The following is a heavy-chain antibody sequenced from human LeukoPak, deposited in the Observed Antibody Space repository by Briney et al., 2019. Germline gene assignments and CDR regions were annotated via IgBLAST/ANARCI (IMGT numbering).Heavy chain of an antibody. CDR2: VKSKTDGGTT. CDR3: ATDTKDMLTTIGALDV. CDR1: GFTFTNAW. V-gene: IGHV3-15*01. J-gene: IGHJ4*02. Sequence: GGSLRLSCAASGFTFTNAWMTWVRQAPGKGLEWVGRVKSKTDGGTTDYAAPVKGRFTISRDDSKNTLYLQMNSLTTEDTAVYYCATDTKDMLTTIGALDVWGQGTLVTVSS. D-gene: IGHD5-12*01.